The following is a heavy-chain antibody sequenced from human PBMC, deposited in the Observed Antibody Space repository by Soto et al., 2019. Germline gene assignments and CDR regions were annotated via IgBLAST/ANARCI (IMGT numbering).Heavy chain of an antibody. CDR1: GLTFSNCV. V-gene: IGHV3-48*03. Sequence: QSGGSLRLSCLVSGLTFSNCVMNWVRQAPGKGLECVSGGSSGSTFYADSVKGRFTISRDNAKNSLYLQMNSLRAEDTAVYYCARGLEQLGNWFDPWGQGTLVTV. CDR2: GGSSGST. D-gene: IGHD3-3*01. CDR3: ARGLEQLGNWFDP. J-gene: IGHJ5*02.